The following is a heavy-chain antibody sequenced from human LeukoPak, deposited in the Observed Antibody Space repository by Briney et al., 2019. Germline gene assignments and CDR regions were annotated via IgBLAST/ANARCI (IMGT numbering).Heavy chain of an antibody. V-gene: IGHV3-21*04. J-gene: IGHJ1*01. Sequence: GGSLRLSCAASGFTFSSYSMNWVRQAPGKGLEWVSSISSSSSYIYYADSVKGRFTISRDNSKNTLYLQMNSLRAEDTAVYYCAKPYCSSTSCPIYFQHWGQGTLVTVSS. CDR2: ISSSSSYI. CDR3: AKPYCSSTSCPIYFQH. CDR1: GFTFSSYS. D-gene: IGHD2-2*01.